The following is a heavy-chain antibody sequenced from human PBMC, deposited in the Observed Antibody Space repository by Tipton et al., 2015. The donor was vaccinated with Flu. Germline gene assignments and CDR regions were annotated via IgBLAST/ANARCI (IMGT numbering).Heavy chain of an antibody. CDR1: GYSFSTYG. J-gene: IGHJ3*02. CDR2: ISAYNGNT. CDR3: ASAGRQDGSGSICSRVDT. D-gene: IGHD2-15*01. Sequence: QLVQSGAEVKKPGASVKVSCKASGYSFSTYGLCWVRQAPGQGPEWMGWISAYNGNTNRAQKFQGILTMTTDTSTNIAYMELTSLTSDDTAVYYCASAGRQDGSGSICSRVDTWGQGTMVTVSS. V-gene: IGHV1-18*01.